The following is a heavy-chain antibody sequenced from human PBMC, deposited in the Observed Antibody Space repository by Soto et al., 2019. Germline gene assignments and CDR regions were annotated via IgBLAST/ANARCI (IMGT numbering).Heavy chain of an antibody. CDR3: AMSNSNDLYYHFES. V-gene: IGHV3-9*01. D-gene: IGHD3-22*01. CDR2: INWNSDTI. CDR1: GFTFDDYA. J-gene: IGHJ4*02. Sequence: PRLSCAASGFTFDDYAMHWVRQAPGKGLEWVSGINWNSDTIGYADSVKGRFTVSRDNAKGSLLLQMSSLRAEDTAVYFCAMSNSNDLYYHFESWGQGTPVTVSS.